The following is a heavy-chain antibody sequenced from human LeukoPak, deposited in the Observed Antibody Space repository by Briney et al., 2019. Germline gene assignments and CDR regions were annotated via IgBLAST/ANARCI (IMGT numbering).Heavy chain of an antibody. D-gene: IGHD5-18*01. J-gene: IGHJ4*02. CDR3: ARARRGYSYVIDY. CDR1: GFTVSSNY. V-gene: IGHV3-66*01. CDR2: IYSDGST. Sequence: SLRLSXAVSGFTVSSNYMSWVRQAPGKGLEWVSVIYSDGSTYYADSVKGRFIISRDNSKNTLYLQMNSLRAEDTAVFYCARARRGYSYVIDYWGQGTLVTVSS.